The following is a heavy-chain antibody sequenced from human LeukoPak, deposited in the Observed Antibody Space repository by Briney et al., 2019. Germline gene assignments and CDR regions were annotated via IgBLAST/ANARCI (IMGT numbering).Heavy chain of an antibody. D-gene: IGHD6-13*01. CDR2: ISTNGGST. Sequence: GGSLRLSCATSGFTFSSYAMHWVRQAPGKGLEYVSAISTNGGSTYYANSVKGRFTISRDNSKNTLYLQMGSLRADDMAVYYCARRAGSNWYMDYWGQGTLVTVSS. V-gene: IGHV3-64*01. J-gene: IGHJ4*02. CDR3: ARRAGSNWYMDY. CDR1: GFTFSSYA.